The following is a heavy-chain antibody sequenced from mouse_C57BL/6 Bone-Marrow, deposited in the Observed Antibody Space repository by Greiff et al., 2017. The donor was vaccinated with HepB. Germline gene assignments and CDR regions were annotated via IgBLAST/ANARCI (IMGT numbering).Heavy chain of an antibody. D-gene: IGHD2-2*01. Sequence: QVQLQQSEAELVKPGASVKLSCKASGYTFTDYSIHWVKQRPEQGLEWIGYIYPRDGSTKYNEKFKGKATLTADKSSSTAYMQLNSLTSEDSAVYVCARAGAYGYDGCWYFDVWGTGTTVTVSS. CDR2: IYPRDGST. J-gene: IGHJ1*03. V-gene: IGHV1-78*01. CDR3: ARAGAYGYDGCWYFDV. CDR1: GYTFTDYS.